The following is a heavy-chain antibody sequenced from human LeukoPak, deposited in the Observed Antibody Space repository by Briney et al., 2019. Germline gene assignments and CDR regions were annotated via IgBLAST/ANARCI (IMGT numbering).Heavy chain of an antibody. J-gene: IGHJ5*02. V-gene: IGHV3-30*18. CDR2: ISYDGSNK. D-gene: IGHD3-22*01. Sequence: PGRSLRLSCAASGFTFSNYGMHWVRQAAGKGLEWVAGISYDGSNKYYPDSVKGRFTISRDNAKNSLFLQINSLRAEDTAVYYCANGGTYSSGPWGHGTLVTVSS. CDR3: ANGGTYSSGP. CDR1: GFTFSNYG.